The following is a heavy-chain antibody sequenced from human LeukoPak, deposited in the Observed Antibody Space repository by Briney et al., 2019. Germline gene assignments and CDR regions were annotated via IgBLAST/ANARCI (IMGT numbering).Heavy chain of an antibody. CDR1: GYTFTSYG. V-gene: IGHV1-8*02. CDR2: MNPNSGNT. CDR3: ARAHRYCSGGSCHRYYFDY. D-gene: IGHD2-15*01. J-gene: IGHJ4*02. Sequence: ASVKVSCKASGYTFTSYGISWVRQATGQGLEWMGWMNPNSGNTGYAQKFQGRVIMTRNTSISTAYMELSSLRSEDTAVYYCARAHRYCSGGSCHRYYFDYWGQGTLVTVSS.